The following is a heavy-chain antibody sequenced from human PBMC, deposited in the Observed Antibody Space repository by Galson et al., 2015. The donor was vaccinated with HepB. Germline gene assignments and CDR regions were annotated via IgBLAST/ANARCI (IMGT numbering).Heavy chain of an antibody. D-gene: IGHD3-22*01. V-gene: IGHV3-33*01. CDR2: IWYDGSNK. CDR3: TRSGADYYDSSGYQTN. Sequence: SLRLSCAASGFTFSSYGMHWVRQAPGKGLEWVAVIWYDGSNKYYADSVKGRFTISRDNSKNTLYLQMNSLKTEDTAVYYCTRSGADYYDSSGYQTNWGQGTLVTVSS. J-gene: IGHJ4*02. CDR1: GFTFSSYG.